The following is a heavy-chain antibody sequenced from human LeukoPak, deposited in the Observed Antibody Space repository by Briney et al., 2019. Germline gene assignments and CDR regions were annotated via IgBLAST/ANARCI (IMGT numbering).Heavy chain of an antibody. CDR2: ISYDGSNK. CDR3: AKDAARIAADAYYGMDV. D-gene: IGHD6-13*01. CDR1: GFTFSSYG. J-gene: IGHJ6*02. Sequence: GGSLRLSCAASGFTFSSYGMHWVRQAPGKGLEWVAVISYDGSNKYYADSVKGRFTISRDNSKNTLYLQMNSLRAEDTAVYYCAKDAARIAADAYYGMDVWGQGTTVTVSS. V-gene: IGHV3-30*18.